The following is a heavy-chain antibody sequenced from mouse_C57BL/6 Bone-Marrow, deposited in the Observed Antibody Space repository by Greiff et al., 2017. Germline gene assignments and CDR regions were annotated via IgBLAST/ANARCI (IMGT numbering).Heavy chain of an antibody. D-gene: IGHD3-2*02. CDR1: GFNIKDYD. V-gene: IGHV14-2*01. CDR3: ARSGLQYYFDY. Sequence: EVNVKQSGAELVKPGASVKLSCTASGFNIKDYDMHWVKQRTEQGLEWIGRIGPEDGETKYAPKFQGKATITADTSSNTTYLQLSSLTSEDTAVYYCARSGLQYYFDYWGQGTTLTVSS. J-gene: IGHJ2*01. CDR2: IGPEDGET.